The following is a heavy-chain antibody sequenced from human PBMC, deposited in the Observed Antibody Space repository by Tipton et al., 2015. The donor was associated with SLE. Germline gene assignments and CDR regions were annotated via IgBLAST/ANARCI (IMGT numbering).Heavy chain of an antibody. CDR1: GGSISSSSYY. V-gene: IGHV4-39*07. Sequence: LRLSCTVSGGSISSSSYYWGWIRQPPGKGLEWIGSIYYSGSTYYSPSLKSRVTISVDTSKNQFSLKLSSVTAADTAVYYCARDYSRYSYGPFFDYWGQGTLVTVSS. CDR3: ARDYSRYSYGPFFDY. D-gene: IGHD5-18*01. CDR2: IYYSGST. J-gene: IGHJ4*02.